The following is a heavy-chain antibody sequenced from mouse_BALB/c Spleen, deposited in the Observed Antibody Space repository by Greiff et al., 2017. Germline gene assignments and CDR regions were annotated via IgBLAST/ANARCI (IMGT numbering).Heavy chain of an antibody. J-gene: IGHJ2*01. CDR2: ISSGGSYT. Sequence: EVMLVESGGGLVKPGGSLKLSCAASGFTFSSYAMSWVRQTPEKRLEWVATISSGGSYTYYPDSVKGRFTISRDNAKNTLYLQMSSLRSEDTAMYYCARDYCNYGDYWGQGTTLTVSS. CDR1: GFTFSSYA. CDR3: ARDYCNYGDY. D-gene: IGHD2-1*01. V-gene: IGHV5-9-1*01.